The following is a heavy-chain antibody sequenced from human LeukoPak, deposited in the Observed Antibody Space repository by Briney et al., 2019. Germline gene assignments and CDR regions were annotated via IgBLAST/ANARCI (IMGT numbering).Heavy chain of an antibody. D-gene: IGHD6-13*01. Sequence: SETLSLTCTVSGGSISSYYWSWIRQPAGKGLEWIGRIYTSGSTNYNPSLKSRVTMSVDTSKNQFSLKLSSVTAADTAVYYCARDPRAAAGTSAFDIWGQGTMVTVSS. CDR2: IYTSGST. J-gene: IGHJ3*02. CDR1: GGSISSYY. CDR3: ARDPRAAAGTSAFDI. V-gene: IGHV4-4*07.